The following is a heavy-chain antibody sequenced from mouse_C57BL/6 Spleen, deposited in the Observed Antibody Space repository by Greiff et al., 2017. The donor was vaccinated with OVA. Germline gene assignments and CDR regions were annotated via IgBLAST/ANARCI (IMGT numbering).Heavy chain of an antibody. J-gene: IGHJ4*01. CDR1: GYTFTSYW. CDR3: ASLPMSYAMDY. Sequence: QVQLKQPGAELVKPGASVKLSCKASGYTFTSYWMHWVKQRPGQGLEWIGMIHPNSGSTNYNEKFKSKATLTVDKSSSTAYMQLSSLTSEDSAVYYCASLPMSYAMDYWGQGTSVTVSS. V-gene: IGHV1-64*01. D-gene: IGHD5-5*01. CDR2: IHPNSGST.